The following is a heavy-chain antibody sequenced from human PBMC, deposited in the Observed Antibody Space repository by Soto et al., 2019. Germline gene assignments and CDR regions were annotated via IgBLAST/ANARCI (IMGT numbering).Heavy chain of an antibody. V-gene: IGHV1-18*01. CDR1: GYTFTSHG. J-gene: IGHJ4*02. Sequence: ASVKVSCKGSGYTFTSHGISWVRQAPGQGLEWMAWISAYNGNTNYAQKFQCRVTMTTDTSTSTAYMELRSLRSDDTAVYYCVRGGYSYSYALDYWGQGTLVTVSS. CDR2: ISAYNGNT. D-gene: IGHD5-18*01. CDR3: VRGGYSYSYALDY.